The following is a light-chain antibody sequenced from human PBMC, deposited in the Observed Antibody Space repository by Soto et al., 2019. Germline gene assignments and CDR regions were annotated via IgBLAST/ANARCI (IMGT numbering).Light chain of an antibody. V-gene: IGKV3-15*01. J-gene: IGKJ5*01. CDR1: QSVSIH. CDR3: QQYSNWPPIT. CDR2: DTS. Sequence: ETVMTQSPGTLSVSLGERATLSCRASQSVSIHLAWYHQKPGQAPRLLIYDTSTRATGIPARFSGSGSGTEFTHTISSLQSEDFAVYYCQQYSNWPPITFGQGTRLEIK.